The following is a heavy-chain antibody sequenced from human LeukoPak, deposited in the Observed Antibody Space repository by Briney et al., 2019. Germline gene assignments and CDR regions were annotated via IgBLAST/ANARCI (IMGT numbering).Heavy chain of an antibody. D-gene: IGHD2-21*02. CDR3: AREGDLAYCGGDCHGGFDY. CDR1: GYTFTSYG. CDR2: ISAYNGNT. J-gene: IGHJ4*02. Sequence: GASVKVSCKASGYTFTSYGISWVRQAPGQGLEWMGWISAYNGNTSYAQKLQGRVTMTTDTSTSTAYMELRSLRSDDTAVYYCAREGDLAYCGGDCHGGFDYWGQGTLVTVSS. V-gene: IGHV1-18*01.